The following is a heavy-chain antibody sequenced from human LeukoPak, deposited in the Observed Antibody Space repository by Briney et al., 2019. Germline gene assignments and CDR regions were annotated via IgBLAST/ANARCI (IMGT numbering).Heavy chain of an antibody. Sequence: GGSLRLSCAASGFTFSTYAMSWVRQAPGKGLEWVSVISGSGSSTYYADSVKGRFTISRDNSRDTLYLQMNSLRAEDTAVYYCAKGYYDYVWGSYYFDYWGQGTLVTVSS. CDR3: AKGYYDYVWGSYYFDY. CDR1: GFTFSTYA. V-gene: IGHV3-23*01. J-gene: IGHJ4*02. CDR2: ISGSGSST. D-gene: IGHD3-16*01.